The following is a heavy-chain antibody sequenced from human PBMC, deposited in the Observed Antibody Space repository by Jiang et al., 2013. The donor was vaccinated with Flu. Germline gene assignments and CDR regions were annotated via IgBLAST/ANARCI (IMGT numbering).Heavy chain of an antibody. V-gene: IGHV2-70*11. CDR2: IDWDDDK. Sequence: KPTQTLTLTCTFSGFSLSTSGVCVSWIRQPPGKALEWLARIDWDDDKYYSTSLKTRLTISKDTSKNQVVLTMTNMDPVDTATYYCARITSIAAQGEIGTAYYYYYGMDVWGQGTTVTV. CDR3: ARITSIAAQGEIGTAYYYYYGMDV. D-gene: IGHD6-6*01. CDR1: GFSLSTSGVC. J-gene: IGHJ6*02.